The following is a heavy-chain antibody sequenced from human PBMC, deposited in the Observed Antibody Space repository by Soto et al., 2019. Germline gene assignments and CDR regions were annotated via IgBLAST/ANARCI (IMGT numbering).Heavy chain of an antibody. D-gene: IGHD5-12*01. V-gene: IGHV4-31*03. CDR1: GGSISSGGYY. CDR3: ARRNIDMYSFDY. Sequence: QVQLQESGPGLVKPSQTLSLTCTVSGGSISSGGYYWSWIRQHPGTGLEWIGYISYSGNTYFHPSLRNRVTISLDTSKNEFSLKLNSVTAADTAVYYCARRNIDMYSFDYWGQGTLVTVSS. J-gene: IGHJ4*02. CDR2: ISYSGNT.